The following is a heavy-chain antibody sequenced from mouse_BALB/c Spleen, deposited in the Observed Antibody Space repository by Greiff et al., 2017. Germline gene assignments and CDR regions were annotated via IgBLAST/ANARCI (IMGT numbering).Heavy chain of an antibody. CDR1: GYTFTNYW. CDR3: AREGYRYDVEYFDD. CDR2: IYPGGGYT. J-gene: IGHJ1*01. Sequence: VQLQQSGAELVRPGTSVKISCKASGYTFTNYWLGWVKQRPGHGLEWIGDIYPGGGYTNYNEKFKGKATLTADTSSSTAYMQLSSLTSEDSAVYFCAREGYRYDVEYFDDWGAGTTVTVSS. D-gene: IGHD2-14*01. V-gene: IGHV1-63*02.